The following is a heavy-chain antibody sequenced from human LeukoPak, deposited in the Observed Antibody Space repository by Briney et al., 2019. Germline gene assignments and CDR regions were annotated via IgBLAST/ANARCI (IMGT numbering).Heavy chain of an antibody. CDR2: IYYSGST. V-gene: IGHV4-59*01. CDR1: GGSISSYY. CDR3: ARDTYYYDSSGYTSWFDP. J-gene: IGHJ5*02. Sequence: SETLSLTCTVSGGSISSYYWSWIRQPPGKGLEWIGYIYYSGSTNYNPSLKSRVTISVDTSKNQFSLKLSSVTAADTAVYYCARDTYYYDSSGYTSWFDPWGQGTLVTVSS. D-gene: IGHD3-22*01.